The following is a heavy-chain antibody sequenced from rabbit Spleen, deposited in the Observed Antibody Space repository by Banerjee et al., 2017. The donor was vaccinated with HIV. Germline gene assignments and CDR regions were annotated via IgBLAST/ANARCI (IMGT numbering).Heavy chain of an antibody. CDR1: GVSFSSNYY. V-gene: IGHV1S45*01. J-gene: IGHJ6*01. CDR2: IYTDSTG. D-gene: IGHD8-1*01. Sequence: QQQLEESGGGLVKPGGTLTLTCTASGVSFSSNYYMCWVRQAPGKGLEWIACIYTDSTGYYASWAKGRFTISKTSSTTVTLQMTSLTAADTATYFCARDTGTSFSTYGMDLWGPGTLVTVS. CDR3: ARDTGTSFSTYGMDL.